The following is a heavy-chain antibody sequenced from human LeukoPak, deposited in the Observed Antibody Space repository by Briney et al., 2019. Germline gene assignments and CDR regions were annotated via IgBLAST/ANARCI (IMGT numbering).Heavy chain of an antibody. CDR1: GGSFSGYY. J-gene: IGHJ5*02. V-gene: IGHV4-34*01. CDR2: INHSGST. D-gene: IGHD7-27*01. Sequence: SETLSLTCAVYGGSFSGYYWSWIRQPPGKGLEWIGEINHSGSTNYNPSLKSRVTISVDTSKNQFSLKLSSVTAADTAVYYCARDLGWFDPWGQGTLVTVSS. CDR3: ARDLGWFDP.